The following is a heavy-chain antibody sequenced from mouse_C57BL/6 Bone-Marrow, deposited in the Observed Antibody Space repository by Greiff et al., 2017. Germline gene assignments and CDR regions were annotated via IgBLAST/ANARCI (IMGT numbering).Heavy chain of an antibody. D-gene: IGHD3-1*01. J-gene: IGHJ3*01. CDR1: GYTFTSYG. Sequence: VQLQKSGAELARPGASVKLSCKASGYTFTSYGISWVKQRTGQGLEWIGEIYPRSGNTYYNEKFKGKATLTADKSSSTAYMELRSLTSEDSAVYFCARGLPPFAYWGQGTLVTVSA. CDR3: ARGLPPFAY. CDR2: IYPRSGNT. V-gene: IGHV1-81*01.